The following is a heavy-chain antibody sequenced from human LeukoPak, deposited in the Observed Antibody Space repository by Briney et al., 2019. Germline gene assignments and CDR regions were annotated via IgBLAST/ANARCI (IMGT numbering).Heavy chain of an antibody. CDR2: IYTSGST. CDR3: ARSKAAADEFGYDY. D-gene: IGHD6-13*01. Sequence: SQTLSLTCSVSGGSISSYYWSWIRQPPGKGLESIGYIYTSGSTNYNPSLKSRVTISVDTSKNQFSLKLSSVTAADTAVYYCARSKAAADEFGYDYWGQGTLVTVSS. J-gene: IGHJ4*02. V-gene: IGHV4-4*09. CDR1: GGSISSYY.